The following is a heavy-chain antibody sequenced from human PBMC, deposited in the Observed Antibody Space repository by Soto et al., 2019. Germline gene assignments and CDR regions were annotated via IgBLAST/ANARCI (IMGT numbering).Heavy chain of an antibody. CDR1: GYTFTSYG. J-gene: IGHJ4*02. Sequence: HVQLVQSGADVKKPGAAVKVSCKASGYTFTSYGSSWLRQAPGQGLEWMGWISTYNGNTHYARKLQGRVTMTTGTSMSTAYMEAGGLRSDVTAVYYCGRDPHRRYSYGQGLDYWGQGTLVAVSS. CDR2: ISTYNGNT. V-gene: IGHV1-18*04. D-gene: IGHD5-18*01. CDR3: GRDPHRRYSYGQGLDY.